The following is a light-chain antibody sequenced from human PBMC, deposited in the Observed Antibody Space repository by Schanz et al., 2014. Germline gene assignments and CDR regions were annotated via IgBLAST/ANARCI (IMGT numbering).Light chain of an antibody. CDR3: GAWDASLITV. J-gene: IGLJ1*01. Sequence: QSVLTQPPSVSAAPGQKVTISCSGSTSNIGNNYVSWYQQLPGAAPKLLIYDNNRRPSGIPDRFSGSKSGTSGTLVITELQTGDEGDYYCGAWDASLITVFGTGTKLTVL. CDR1: TSNIGNNY. CDR2: DNN. V-gene: IGLV1-51*01.